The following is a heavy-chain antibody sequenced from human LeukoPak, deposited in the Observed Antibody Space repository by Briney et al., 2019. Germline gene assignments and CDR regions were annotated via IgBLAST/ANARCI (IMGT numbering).Heavy chain of an antibody. CDR3: AKDRYSSGSYLLDY. D-gene: IGHD1-26*01. CDR2: ISYDGSNK. CDR1: GFTFSSYA. J-gene: IGHJ4*02. V-gene: IGHV3-30-3*01. Sequence: PGRSLRLTCAASGFTFSSYAMHWVRQAPGKGLEWVAVISYDGSNKYYADSVKGRFTISRDNSKNTLYLQMNSLRAEDTAVYYCAKDRYSSGSYLLDYWGQGTLVTVSS.